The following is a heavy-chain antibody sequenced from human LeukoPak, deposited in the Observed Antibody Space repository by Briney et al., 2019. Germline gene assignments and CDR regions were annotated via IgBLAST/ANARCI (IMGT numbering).Heavy chain of an antibody. V-gene: IGHV3-30*02. CDR1: GFTFSSYG. D-gene: IGHD2-2*01. CDR2: IRYDGSNK. CDR3: AKDRPPFVVVPAALDY. J-gene: IGHJ4*02. Sequence: GGYLRLSCAASGFTFSSYGMHWVRQAPGKGLEWVAFIRYDGSNKYYADSVKGRFTISRDNSKNTLYLQMNSLRAEDTAVYYCAKDRPPFVVVPAALDYWGQGTLVTVSS.